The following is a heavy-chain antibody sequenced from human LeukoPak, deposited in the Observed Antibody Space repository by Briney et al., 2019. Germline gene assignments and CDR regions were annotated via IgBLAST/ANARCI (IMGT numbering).Heavy chain of an antibody. V-gene: IGHV4-34*01. CDR1: GGSFSGYY. Sequence: PSETLSLTCAAYGGSFSGYYWSWIRQPPGKGLEWIGEINHSGSTNYNPSLKSRVTISVDTSKNQFSLKLSSVTAADTAVYYCAGRREMAPRRKYYFDYWGQGTLVTVSS. CDR2: INHSGST. J-gene: IGHJ4*02. D-gene: IGHD5-24*01. CDR3: AGRREMAPRRKYYFDY.